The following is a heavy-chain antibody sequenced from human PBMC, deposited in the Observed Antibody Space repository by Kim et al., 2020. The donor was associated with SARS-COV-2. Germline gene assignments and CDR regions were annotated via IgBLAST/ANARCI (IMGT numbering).Heavy chain of an antibody. J-gene: IGHJ1*01. CDR3: ASAYDSSGYYSIAEYFQH. CDR2: INPNSGGT. Sequence: ASVKVSCKASGYTFTGYYLHWVRQAPGQGLEWMGRINPNSGGTNYAQKFQGRVTMTRDTSISTAYMELSRLRSDDTAVYYCASAYDSSGYYSIAEYFQHWGQGTLVTVSS. CDR1: GYTFTGYY. V-gene: IGHV1-2*06. D-gene: IGHD3-22*01.